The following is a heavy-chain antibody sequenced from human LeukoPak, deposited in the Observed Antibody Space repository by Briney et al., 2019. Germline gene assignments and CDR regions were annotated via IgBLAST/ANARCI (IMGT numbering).Heavy chain of an antibody. CDR1: GYTFTSYD. CDR3: ARAPGYNYYYYYMDG. Sequence: ASVKVSCKASGYTFTSYDINWVRQATGQGLEWMGWMNPNSGNTGYAQKFQGRVTMTRNTSISTAYMELSSLRSEDTAVYYCARAPGYNYYYYYMDGWGTGTTVTVSS. J-gene: IGHJ6*03. V-gene: IGHV1-8*01. CDR2: MNPNSGNT. D-gene: IGHD3-9*01.